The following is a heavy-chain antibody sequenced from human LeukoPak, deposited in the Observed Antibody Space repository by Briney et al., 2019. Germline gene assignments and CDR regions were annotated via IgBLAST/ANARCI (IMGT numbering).Heavy chain of an antibody. Sequence: SSETLSLTCTVSGVSINGYYWSWIRQSPGKGLESLGYIYYTGSTNYNPSLKSRVTISVDTSKNQFSLKLSSVTAADTAVYYCAREALDYGDYFSWFDPWGQGTLVTVSS. D-gene: IGHD4-17*01. CDR2: IYYTGST. CDR3: AREALDYGDYFSWFDP. J-gene: IGHJ5*02. CDR1: GVSINGYY. V-gene: IGHV4-59*12.